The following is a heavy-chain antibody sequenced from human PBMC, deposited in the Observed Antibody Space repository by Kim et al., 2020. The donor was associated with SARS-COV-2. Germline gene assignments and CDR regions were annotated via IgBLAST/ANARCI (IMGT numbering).Heavy chain of an antibody. CDR3: ASSPKSFPYYYYYMDV. Sequence: SETLSLTCTVSGGSISSGDYYWSWIRQPPGKGLEWIGYIYHSGPPYYNPPLKSRVTISVDTSKNQFSLKLSSVTAADTAVYYCASSPKSFPYYYYYMDVWGKGTTVTVSS. CDR2: IYHSGPP. CDR1: GGSISSGDYY. J-gene: IGHJ6*03. V-gene: IGHV4-30-4*01.